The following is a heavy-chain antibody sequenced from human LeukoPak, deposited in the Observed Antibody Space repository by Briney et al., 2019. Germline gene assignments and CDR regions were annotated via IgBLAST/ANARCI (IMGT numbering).Heavy chain of an antibody. CDR3: AKDYGVPAAISN. Sequence: SGGSLRLSCAASGFTFSSYGMHWVRQAPGKGLEWVAFIRYDGSNKYYADSVKGRFTISRDNSKNTLYLQMNSLRAEDTAVYYCAKDYGVPAAISNWGQGTLVTVSS. CDR2: IRYDGSNK. J-gene: IGHJ4*02. D-gene: IGHD2-2*01. CDR1: GFTFSSYG. V-gene: IGHV3-30*02.